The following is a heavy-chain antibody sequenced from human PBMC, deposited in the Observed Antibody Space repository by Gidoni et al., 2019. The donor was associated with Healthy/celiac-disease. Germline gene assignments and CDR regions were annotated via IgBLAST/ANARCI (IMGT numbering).Heavy chain of an antibody. CDR3: ARLVAATTRALDY. V-gene: IGHV3-53*01. CDR2: MYSGGST. D-gene: IGHD2-15*01. CDR1: GFTVSSNY. Sequence: EVQLVESGGGLIQPGGSLRLSCSDSGFTVSSNYMSWVRQAPGKGLEWVSVMYSGGSTYYADSVKGRFTISRDNSKNTLYLQMNSRRAEDTAGYYCARLVAATTRALDYWGQGTLVTVSS. J-gene: IGHJ4*02.